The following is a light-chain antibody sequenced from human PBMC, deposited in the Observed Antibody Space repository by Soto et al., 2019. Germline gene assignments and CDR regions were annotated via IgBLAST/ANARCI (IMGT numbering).Light chain of an antibody. V-gene: IGLV2-23*03. Sequence: QSALTQPASVSGSPGQSITISCTGTSSDVGNYNLFSWYQQHPGKAPKLMIYEGSKRPSGVSNRFSGSKSGNTASLTISGLQAEDEADYYCCSYAGSTTFVVFGGGTKLTVL. J-gene: IGLJ2*01. CDR3: CSYAGSTTFVV. CDR2: EGS. CDR1: SSDVGNYNL.